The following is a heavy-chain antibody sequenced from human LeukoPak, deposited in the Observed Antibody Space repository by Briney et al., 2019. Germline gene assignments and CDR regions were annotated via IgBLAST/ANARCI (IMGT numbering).Heavy chain of an antibody. V-gene: IGHV4-39*01. Sequence: KSSETLSLTCTVSGGSIRSYYWSWIRQPPGKGLEWIGTIYYSGSTYYNPSLKSRVTISVDTSKNQFSLKVSSVTAADTAVYYCARHGIAAAGNIDYWGQGTLVKVSS. CDR1: GGSIRSYY. CDR2: IYYSGST. D-gene: IGHD6-13*01. J-gene: IGHJ4*02. CDR3: ARHGIAAAGNIDY.